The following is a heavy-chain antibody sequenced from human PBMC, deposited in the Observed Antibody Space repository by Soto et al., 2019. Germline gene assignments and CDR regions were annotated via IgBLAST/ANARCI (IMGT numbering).Heavy chain of an antibody. D-gene: IGHD6-13*01. V-gene: IGHV3-30*18. CDR2: ISYDGSNK. CDR1: GFTFSSYG. J-gene: IGHJ6*02. Sequence: GGSLRLSCAASGFTFSSYGMHWVRQAPGKGLEGVAVISYDGSNKYYADSVKGRLPISRDNSKNTLYLQRNSLRGEDTAGYYCSKPLYSRSWYSAGGGMDVWGQGTTVTVSS. CDR3: SKPLYSRSWYSAGGGMDV.